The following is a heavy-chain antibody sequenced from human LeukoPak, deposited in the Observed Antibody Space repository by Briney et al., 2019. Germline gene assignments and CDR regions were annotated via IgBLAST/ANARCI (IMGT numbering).Heavy chain of an antibody. CDR2: ISYDGSNK. J-gene: IGHJ5*02. V-gene: IGHV3-30*04. D-gene: IGHD6-6*01. CDR3: ARERISSSSQWFDP. Sequence: GALRLSCAASGFTFSSYAMHWVRQAPGKGLEWVAVISYDGSNKYYADSVKGRFTISRDNSKNTLYLQMNSLRAEDTAVYYCARERISSSSQWFDPWGQGTLVTVSS. CDR1: GFTFSSYA.